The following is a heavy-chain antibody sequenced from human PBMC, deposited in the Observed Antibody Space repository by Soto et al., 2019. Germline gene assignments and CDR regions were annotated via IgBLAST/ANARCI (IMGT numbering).Heavy chain of an antibody. D-gene: IGHD2-2*01. V-gene: IGHV1-8*01. CDR1: GYTFTSYD. J-gene: IGHJ6*03. CDR2: MNPNSGNT. Sequence: ASVKVSCKASGYTFTSYDINWVRQATGQGLEWMGWMNPNSGNTGYAQKFQGRVTMTRNTSISTAYMELSSLRSEDTAVYYCARIRTVPAAFYYYYYYMDVWGKGTTVTVS. CDR3: ARIRTVPAAFYYYYYYMDV.